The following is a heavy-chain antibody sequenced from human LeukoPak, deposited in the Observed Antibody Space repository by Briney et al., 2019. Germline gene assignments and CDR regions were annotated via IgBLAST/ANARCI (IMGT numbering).Heavy chain of an antibody. Sequence: GGSLRLSCAASGFTFSSYAMHWVRQAPGKGLEWVSAIYSGGDTYYSDSVKGRFTISRDNSKNTLFLRMNSLRAEDMGLYYCARAPSGWYFDSWGQGTLVTVSS. D-gene: IGHD6-19*01. CDR3: ARAPSGWYFDS. J-gene: IGHJ4*02. CDR2: IYSGGDT. V-gene: IGHV3-66*01. CDR1: GFTFSSYA.